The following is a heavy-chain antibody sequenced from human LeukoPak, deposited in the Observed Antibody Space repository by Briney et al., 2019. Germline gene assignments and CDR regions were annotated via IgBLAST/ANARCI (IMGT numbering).Heavy chain of an antibody. Sequence: GGSLRLSCAASGFTFSTYWMTWVRQAPGKGLEWVANIKEDGTEKNYVDSVKGRFTISRDNAKMSLYLQMNSLTAEDTAAYYCARDRTPAYWGQGALVTVSS. J-gene: IGHJ4*02. CDR1: GFTFSTYW. V-gene: IGHV3-7*01. CDR2: IKEDGTEK. CDR3: ARDRTPAY.